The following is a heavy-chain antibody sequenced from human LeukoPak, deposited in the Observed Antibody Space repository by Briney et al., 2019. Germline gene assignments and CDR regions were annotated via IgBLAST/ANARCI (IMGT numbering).Heavy chain of an antibody. D-gene: IGHD4-11*01. J-gene: IGHJ6*03. CDR3: ARDMSQDYSNYGYYYYYMDV. V-gene: IGHV4-59*01. CDR2: IYYSGST. CDR1: GGSISSYY. Sequence: PSETLSLTCTVSGGSISSYYWSWIRQPPGKGLEWIGYIYYSGSTNYNTSLKGRVPISVDTSKNQFSLKLSSVTAADTAVYYCARDMSQDYSNYGYYYYYMDVWGKGTTVTVSS.